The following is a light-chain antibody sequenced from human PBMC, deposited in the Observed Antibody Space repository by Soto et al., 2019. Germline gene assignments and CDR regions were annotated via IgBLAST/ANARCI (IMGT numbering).Light chain of an antibody. Sequence: QAVVTQPPSVSEAPRQRVTIPCSGSSSNIGNNAVNWYQQLPGKAPKLLIYYDDLLPSGVSDRFSGSKSGTSASLAISGLQSEDEADYYCAAWDDSLNGQVFGGGTKLTVL. CDR2: YDD. V-gene: IGLV1-36*01. CDR1: SSNIGNNA. J-gene: IGLJ2*01. CDR3: AAWDDSLNGQV.